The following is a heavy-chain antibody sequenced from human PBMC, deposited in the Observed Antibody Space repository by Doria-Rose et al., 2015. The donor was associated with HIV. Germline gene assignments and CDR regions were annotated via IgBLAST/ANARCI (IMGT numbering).Heavy chain of an antibody. CDR1: GGSISHYY. CDR3: ARVLSGTYGY. D-gene: IGHD1-26*01. CDR2: IFYTGST. Sequence: GPGLVKPSETLSLTCSVSGGSISHYYWSWIRQPPGKGLEYIGAIFYTGSTNYSPSLKSRVSISVDTSKNKFSLRLSSVTAADTAVYYCARVLSGTYGYWGQGTLVTVSS. V-gene: IGHV4-59*01. J-gene: IGHJ4*02.